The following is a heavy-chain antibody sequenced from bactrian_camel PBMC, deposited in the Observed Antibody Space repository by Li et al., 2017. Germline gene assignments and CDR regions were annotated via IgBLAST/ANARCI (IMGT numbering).Heavy chain of an antibody. CDR2: ISTNGHT. CDR3: ATPISDVWHPQYNY. V-gene: IGHV3S53*01. CDR1: GYAVDAID. Sequence: HVQLVESGGGSVQAGGSLKLSCAASGYAVDAIDMGWYRQAPGNECEMVARISTNGHTNYADSVKGRFTISQDNSKNEVYLQMNSLEAEDTAVYYCATPISDVWHPQYNYWGQGTQVTVS. D-gene: IGHD7*01. J-gene: IGHJ4*01.